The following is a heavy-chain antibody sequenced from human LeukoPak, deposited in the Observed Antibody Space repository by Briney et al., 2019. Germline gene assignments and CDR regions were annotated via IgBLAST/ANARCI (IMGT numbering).Heavy chain of an antibody. CDR3: ARGGIVYSGSYGESEFDY. Sequence: SETLSLTCTVSGGSISSSSYYWGWIRQPPGKGLEWIGEINHSGSTNYNPSLKSRVTISVDTSKNQFSLKLSSVTAADTAVYYCARGGIVYSGSYGESEFDYWGQGTLVTVSS. CDR2: INHSGST. J-gene: IGHJ4*02. V-gene: IGHV4-39*07. CDR1: GGSISSSSYY. D-gene: IGHD1-26*01.